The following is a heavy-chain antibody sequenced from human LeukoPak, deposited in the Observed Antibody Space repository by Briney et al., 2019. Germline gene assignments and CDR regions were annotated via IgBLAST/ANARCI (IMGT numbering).Heavy chain of an antibody. CDR3: VSPVFVNY. CDR1: GFSFSDLG. V-gene: IGHV3-64D*06. CDR2: IGRGGDST. J-gene: IGHJ4*02. Sequence: GGSLRLSCLASGFSFSDLGMHWVRQAPGKGLEHVSTIGRGGDSTYYADSVKGRFTIPRDNSKNALYLQMSSLRPEDTAVYYCVSPVFVNYWGQGTLVTVSS. D-gene: IGHD3-16*02.